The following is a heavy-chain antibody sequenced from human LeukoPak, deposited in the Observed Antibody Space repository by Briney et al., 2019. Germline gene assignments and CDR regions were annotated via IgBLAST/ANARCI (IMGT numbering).Heavy chain of an antibody. CDR3: ARDSPTQYDY. J-gene: IGHJ4*02. V-gene: IGHV3-48*01. D-gene: IGHD5-24*01. Sequence: GGSLRLSCAASGFTFSSYSMNWVRQAPGKGLEWVSYISSSSSTIYYADSVKGRFTISRDNAKNSLYLQMNSLRAEDTAVYYCARDSPTQYDYWGQGTLVTVSS. CDR1: GFTFSSYS. CDR2: ISSSSSTI.